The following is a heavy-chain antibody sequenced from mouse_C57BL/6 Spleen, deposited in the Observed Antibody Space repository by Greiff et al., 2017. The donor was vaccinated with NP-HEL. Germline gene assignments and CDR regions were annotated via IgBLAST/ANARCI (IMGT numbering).Heavy chain of an antibody. D-gene: IGHD2-2*01. J-gene: IGHJ2*01. V-gene: IGHV1-64*01. Sequence: VQLQQPGAELVKPGASVKLSCKASGYTFTSYWMHWVKQRPGQGLEWIGMIHPNSGSTNYNEKFKSKATLTVDKSSSTAYMQLSSLTSEDSAVYNCARTGSTMVASFDYWGEGTTVTVSA. CDR2: IHPNSGST. CDR1: GYTFTSYW. CDR3: ARTGSTMVASFDY.